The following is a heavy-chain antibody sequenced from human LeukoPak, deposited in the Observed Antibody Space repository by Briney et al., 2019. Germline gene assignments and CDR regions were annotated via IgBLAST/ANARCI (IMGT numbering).Heavy chain of an antibody. Sequence: GGSLRLSCAASGFTFSDYSITWIRQAPGKGLEWVSYISSSSSYIYYAESVKGRFTISRDDAKNSLYLQMNSLRAEDTAVYYCARGPQLHDAFDIWGHGTMVTVSS. CDR3: ARGPQLHDAFDI. CDR2: ISSSSSYI. J-gene: IGHJ3*02. V-gene: IGHV3-11*06. CDR1: GFTFSDYS. D-gene: IGHD1-26*01.